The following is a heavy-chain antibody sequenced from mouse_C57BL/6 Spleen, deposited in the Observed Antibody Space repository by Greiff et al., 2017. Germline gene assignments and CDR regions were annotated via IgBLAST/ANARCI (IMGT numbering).Heavy chain of an antibody. D-gene: IGHD2-2*01. CDR1: GYTFTTYP. CDR3: ARRVTTRGWAMDY. J-gene: IGHJ4*01. CDR2: FHPYNDET. V-gene: IGHV1-47*01. Sequence: VQLQQSGAELVKPGASVKMSCKASGYTFTTYPIEWMKQNHGKSLEWIGNFHPYNDETKYNEKFKGKATLSVEKSSSPVYFELSRFTSDDSAVYYSARRVTTRGWAMDYWGQGTSVTVSS.